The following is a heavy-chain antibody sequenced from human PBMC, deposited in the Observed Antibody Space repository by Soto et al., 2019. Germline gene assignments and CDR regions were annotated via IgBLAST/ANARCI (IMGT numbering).Heavy chain of an antibody. J-gene: IGHJ4*02. D-gene: IGHD2-15*01. CDR3: ARDLSGCSGGSCYSARFDY. CDR2: INAGNGNT. CDR1: GYTFTSYA. Sequence: ASVKVSCKASGYTFTSYAMHWVRQAPGQRLEWMGWINAGNGNTKYSQKFQGRVTITRDTSASTAYMELSSLRSEDTAVYYCARDLSGCSGGSCYSARFDYWGQGTLDTVSS. V-gene: IGHV1-3*01.